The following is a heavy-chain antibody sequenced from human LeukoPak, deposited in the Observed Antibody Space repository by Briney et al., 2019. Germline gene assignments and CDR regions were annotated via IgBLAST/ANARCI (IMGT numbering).Heavy chain of an antibody. Sequence: PGGSLRLSCAASGFTFSSYAMSWVRQAPGKGLEWVSAISGSGGSTYYADSVKGRFTISRDNSKNTLYQQMNSLRAEDTAVYYCAKDENYYDSSGYYHRPDYWGQGTLVTVSS. CDR2: ISGSGGST. J-gene: IGHJ4*02. V-gene: IGHV3-23*01. CDR3: AKDENYYDSSGYYHRPDY. D-gene: IGHD3-22*01. CDR1: GFTFSSYA.